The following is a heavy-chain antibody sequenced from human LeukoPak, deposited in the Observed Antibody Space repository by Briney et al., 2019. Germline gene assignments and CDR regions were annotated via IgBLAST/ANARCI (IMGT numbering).Heavy chain of an antibody. CDR3: TPSIAVAGSLDY. D-gene: IGHD6-19*01. Sequence: PGGSLRLSCAASGFPFSNVWMSWVRQAPGKGLEWVGRIKSKTDGGTTDYAAPVKGRFTISRDDSKNTLNLQMNSLKTEDTAVYYCTPSIAVAGSLDYWGQGTLVTVSS. CDR2: IKSKTDGGTT. V-gene: IGHV3-15*01. CDR1: GFPFSNVW. J-gene: IGHJ4*02.